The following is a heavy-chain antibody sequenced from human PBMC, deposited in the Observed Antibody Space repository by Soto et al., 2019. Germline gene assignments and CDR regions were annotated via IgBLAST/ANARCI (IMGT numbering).Heavy chain of an antibody. V-gene: IGHV4-34*01. D-gene: IGHD3-9*01. J-gene: IGHJ4*02. CDR1: GGSSSGYY. Sequence: PSETLSLTCAVYGGSSSGYYWSWIRQPPGKGLEWIGEINHSGGTNYNPSLKSRVTISVDTSKNQFSLNLSSVTAADTAVYYCANSRGYDILTGSWFHYFDYWGQGTLVTVSS. CDR3: ANSRGYDILTGSWFHYFDY. CDR2: INHSGGT.